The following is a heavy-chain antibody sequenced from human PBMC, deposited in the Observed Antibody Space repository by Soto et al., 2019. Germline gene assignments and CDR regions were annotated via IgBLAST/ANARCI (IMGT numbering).Heavy chain of an antibody. CDR1: GCSISGSYYY. V-gene: IGHV4-39*01. CDR3: ASSQKGYNWNYFDH. D-gene: IGHD1-20*01. J-gene: IGHJ4*02. Sequence: PXETLYLTCAVSGCSISGSYYYWGWLRQSPGRGPEWIGSVFYTGFTSYNPSLESRVSVSVDTSKNQFSLKVSAVTAADTAVYYCASSQKGYNWNYFDHWGQGALFTVSS. CDR2: VFYTGFT.